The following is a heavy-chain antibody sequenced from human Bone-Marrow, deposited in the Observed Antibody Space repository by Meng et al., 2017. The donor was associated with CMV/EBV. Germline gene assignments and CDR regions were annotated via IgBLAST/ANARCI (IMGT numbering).Heavy chain of an antibody. CDR2: ISSSSSYI. V-gene: IGHV3-21*01. CDR1: GFTFSSYS. J-gene: IGHJ4*02. D-gene: IGHD4-17*01. Sequence: GESLKISCAASGFTFSSYSMNWVRQAPGKGLEWVSSISSSSSYIYYADSVKGRFTISRDNAKNSLYLQMNSLRAEDTAVYYCARIESLYGDSGVLYYWGQGTLVTVSS. CDR3: ARIESLYGDSGVLYY.